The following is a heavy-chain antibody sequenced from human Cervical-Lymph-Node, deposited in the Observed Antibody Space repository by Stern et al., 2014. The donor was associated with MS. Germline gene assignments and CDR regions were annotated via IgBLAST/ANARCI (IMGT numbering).Heavy chain of an antibody. CDR2: IWHDGSNK. V-gene: IGHV3-33*01. CDR3: ARDEYDSAGYFYH. J-gene: IGHJ5*02. Sequence: QVQLVESGGCVVQPGRSLRLSCAASGFILNTYGMHWVRQAPGKGLEWVAMIWHDGSNKIYADSVKGRFTISRDNSKNTLFLQMTSLRAEDTAVYYCARDEYDSAGYFYHWGQGTLVTVSS. CDR1: GFILNTYG. D-gene: IGHD3-22*01.